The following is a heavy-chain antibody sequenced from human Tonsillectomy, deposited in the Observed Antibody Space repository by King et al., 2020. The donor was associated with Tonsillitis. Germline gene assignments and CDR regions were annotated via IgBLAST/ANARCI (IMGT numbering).Heavy chain of an antibody. CDR3: ARRGVVAAGSGGVYFQH. Sequence: QLVQSGGGLVKPGGSLRLSFAASGFTFSDYYMSWIRQAPGKGREWVSYITSSGGTTYYSDSVKGRFTISRDNAQNSLYLQMNSLRAEDTAVYYCARRGVVAAGSGGVYFQHWGQGTLVTVSS. V-gene: IGHV3-11*01. D-gene: IGHD2-2*01. J-gene: IGHJ1*01. CDR2: ITSSGGTT. CDR1: GFTFSDYY.